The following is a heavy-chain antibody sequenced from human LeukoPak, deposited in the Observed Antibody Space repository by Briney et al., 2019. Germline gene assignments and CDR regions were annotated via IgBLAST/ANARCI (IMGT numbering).Heavy chain of an antibody. CDR3: ARSLDSSGYFSPEWYFDY. J-gene: IGHJ4*02. CDR2: IYYSGST. Sequence: SETLSLTCTVSGGSISSGGYYWSWIRQHPGKGLEWIGYIYYSGSTYYNPSLKSRVTISVDTSKNQFSLKLSSVTAAGTAVYYCARSLDSSGYFSPEWYFDYWGQGTLVTVSS. CDR1: GGSISSGGYY. V-gene: IGHV4-31*03. D-gene: IGHD3-22*01.